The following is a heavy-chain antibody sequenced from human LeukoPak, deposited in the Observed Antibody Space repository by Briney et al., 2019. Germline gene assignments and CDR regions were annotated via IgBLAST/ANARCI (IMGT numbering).Heavy chain of an antibody. CDR1: GFTFSSYA. CDR2: ISGSGGST. V-gene: IGHV3-23*01. Sequence: GGSLRLSCAASGFTFSSYAMSWVRQAPGKGLEWVSAISGSGGSTYYADSVKGRFTISRDNSKNTLYLQMNSLRAEDTAVYYSAKDSGYDTDFDYWGQGTLVTVSS. J-gene: IGHJ4*02. D-gene: IGHD5-12*01. CDR3: AKDSGYDTDFDY.